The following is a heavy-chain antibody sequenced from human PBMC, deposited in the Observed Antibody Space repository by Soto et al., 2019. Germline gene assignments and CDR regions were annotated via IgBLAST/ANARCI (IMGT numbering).Heavy chain of an antibody. CDR1: GFTFSGSA. CDR2: IRNKANSYAT. CDR3: TKLRGLEGDYTNGMDV. V-gene: IGHV3-73*02. J-gene: IGHJ6*02. D-gene: IGHD4-17*01. Sequence: EVQLVESGGGLVQPGGSLKLSCAASGFTFSGSAMHWVRQASGKGLEWVGRIRNKANSYATAYAASVKGRFTISRDDSKNTAYRQMNSLKTDDTAVYYCTKLRGLEGDYTNGMDVWGQGTTVTVSS.